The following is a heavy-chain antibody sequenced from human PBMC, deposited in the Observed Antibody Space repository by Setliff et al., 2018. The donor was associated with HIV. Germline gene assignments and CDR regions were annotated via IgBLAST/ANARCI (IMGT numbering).Heavy chain of an antibody. J-gene: IGHJ6*03. D-gene: IGHD3-9*01. CDR3: AREGRINDIFTGGYMDV. CDR2: ISYDGSNK. CDR1: GFTFNNYG. Sequence: GGSLRLSCAASGFTFNNYGMHWVRQAPGKGLEWVAVISYDGSNKYYADSVKGRFTISRDNSKNTLFLQMNSLRAEDTAVYYCAREGRINDIFTGGYMDVWGKGTTVTVSS. V-gene: IGHV3-30*03.